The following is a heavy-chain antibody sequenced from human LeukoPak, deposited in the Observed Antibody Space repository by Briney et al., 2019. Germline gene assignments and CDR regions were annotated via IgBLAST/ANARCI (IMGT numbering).Heavy chain of an antibody. J-gene: IGHJ4*02. V-gene: IGHV4-39*01. CDR1: GGSISSSSYY. CDR2: IYYSGST. CDR3: ARHRTYYYDSSGYYYSTGGYYFDY. D-gene: IGHD3-22*01. Sequence: PSETLSLTCTVSGGSISSSSYYWGWIRQPPGKGLEWIGSIYYSGSTYYNPSLKSRVTISVDTSKNQFSLKLSSVTAADTAVYYCARHRTYYYDSSGYYYSTGGYYFDYWGQGTLVTVSS.